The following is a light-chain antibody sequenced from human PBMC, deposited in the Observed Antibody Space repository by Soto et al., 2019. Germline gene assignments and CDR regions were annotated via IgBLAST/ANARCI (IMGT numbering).Light chain of an antibody. CDR3: QHYTNWPLT. V-gene: IGKV3-15*01. Sequence: EIVMTQSPATLSVSPGESATLSCRASQSVNSNLAWYQQRPGQAPRLLIFGASTRATGVPARFSGGGSGTEFTLTISSLQSEDFAVSYCQHYTNWPLTFAGGTKVESK. J-gene: IGKJ4*01. CDR1: QSVNSN. CDR2: GAS.